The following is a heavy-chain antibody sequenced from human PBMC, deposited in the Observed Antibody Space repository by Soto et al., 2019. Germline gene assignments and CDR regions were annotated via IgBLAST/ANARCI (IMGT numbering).Heavy chain of an antibody. D-gene: IGHD2-15*01. J-gene: IGHJ5*02. V-gene: IGHV1-69*01. CDR1: GGTFSSYA. CDR3: ARGRGAYCSGGSCYNPDWFDP. Sequence: QVQLVQSGAEVKKPGSSVKVSCKASGGTFSSYAISWVRQAPGQGLEWMGGIIPIFGTANYAQKFQGRVTITADESTSTAYMELSSLRSEDTAVYYCARGRGAYCSGGSCYNPDWFDPWGQGTRVTVYS. CDR2: IIPIFGTA.